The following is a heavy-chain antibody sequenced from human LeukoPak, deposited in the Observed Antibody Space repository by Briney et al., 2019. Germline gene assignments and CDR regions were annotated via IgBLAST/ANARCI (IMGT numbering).Heavy chain of an antibody. Sequence: SETLSLTCTVSGGSISGYYWGSVRQPAGKGLEWSGPIYTRGSTNYHPSLKSRVTMSVDTSKNQFSLKLSSVTAADTAVYYCARSTLASWIDYWGQGTLVTVSS. CDR3: ARSTLASWIDY. J-gene: IGHJ4*02. CDR1: GGSISGYY. V-gene: IGHV4-4*07. CDR2: IYTRGST. D-gene: IGHD5-12*01.